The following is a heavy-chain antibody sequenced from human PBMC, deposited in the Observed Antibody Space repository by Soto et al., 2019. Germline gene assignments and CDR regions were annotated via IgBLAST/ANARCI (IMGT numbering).Heavy chain of an antibody. Sequence: GGSLRLSCAASGFSFSSYSMNWVRQAPGKGLEWVSYISSGSSIKYYADSVKGRFTISREKAKNSLYLQMNSLRDEDTAVYYCARGLGGGRDAFDIWGQGTMVPVSS. CDR3: ARGLGGGRDAFDI. CDR2: ISSGSSIK. J-gene: IGHJ3*02. CDR1: GFSFSSYS. V-gene: IGHV3-48*02. D-gene: IGHD3-16*01.